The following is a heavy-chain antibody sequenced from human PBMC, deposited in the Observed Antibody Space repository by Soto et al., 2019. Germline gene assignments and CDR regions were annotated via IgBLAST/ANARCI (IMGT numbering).Heavy chain of an antibody. D-gene: IGHD2-2*01. Sequence: GGSLRLSCAASGFTFSSYAMHWVRQAPGKGLEWVAVISYDGSNKYYADSVKGRFTISRDNSKNTLYLQMNSLRAEDTAVYYCARSYQLLIYYYYGMDVWGQGTTVTVSS. J-gene: IGHJ6*02. CDR1: GFTFSSYA. CDR3: ARSYQLLIYYYYGMDV. V-gene: IGHV3-30-3*01. CDR2: ISYDGSNK.